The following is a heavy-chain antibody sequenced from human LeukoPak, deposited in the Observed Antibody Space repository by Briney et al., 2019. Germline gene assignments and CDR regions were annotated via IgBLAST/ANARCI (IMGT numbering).Heavy chain of an antibody. D-gene: IGHD1-7*01. CDR2: TNRRGDIT. CDR1: GFTFSSYS. V-gene: IGHV3-20*01. CDR3: ARKGLGGELGGFDS. Sequence: GGSLRLSCAASGFTFSSYSMSWVRQVPGKGLEWVSGTNRRGDITGYADFVKGRFTISRDNAKNSLYLQMNSLRVEDTALYHCARKGLGGELGGFDSWGQGTLVTVSS. J-gene: IGHJ4*02.